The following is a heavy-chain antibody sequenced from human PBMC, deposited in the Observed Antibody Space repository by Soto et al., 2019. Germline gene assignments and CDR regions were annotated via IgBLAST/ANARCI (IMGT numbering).Heavy chain of an antibody. Sequence: GKGPEWVGRIKSKTDSGTTDVAARVKGRFTISRDDAKNTLYLQMNSLKTEDTAVYYCTTDLFFSSRRRHTSLTSGLGIPAEPRFD. CDR2: IKSKTDSGTT. CDR3: TTDLFFSSRRRHTSLTSGLGIPAEPRFD. V-gene: IGHV3-15*01. J-gene: IGHJ5*02. D-gene: IGHD1-26*01.